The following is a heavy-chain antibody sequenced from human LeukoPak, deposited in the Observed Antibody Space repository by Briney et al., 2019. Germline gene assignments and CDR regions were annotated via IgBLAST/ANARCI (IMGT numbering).Heavy chain of an antibody. J-gene: IGHJ4*02. CDR3: AREYGSGSYSN. D-gene: IGHD3-10*01. V-gene: IGHV4-38-2*02. CDR1: GYSITSGYY. CDR2: FYHSGST. Sequence: SETLSLTCIVSGYSITSGYYWGWIRQPPGKGLEWIGSFYHSGSTYYNPSLKSRVTISVDTSKNQFSLRLNSVTAADTAVYYCAREYGSGSYSNWGQGTPVTVSS.